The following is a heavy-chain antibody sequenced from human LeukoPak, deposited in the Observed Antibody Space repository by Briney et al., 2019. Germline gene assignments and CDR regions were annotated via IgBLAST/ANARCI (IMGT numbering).Heavy chain of an antibody. CDR3: ARARGTTGTTRIAFDI. CDR2: ISARGGGT. J-gene: IGHJ3*02. D-gene: IGHD1-1*01. Sequence: GGSLRHSRAASVFTFSSSRMSWVRQAPGKGLEWVSAISARGGGTNHADPVKGRFTISRDNSKTTVYLQRDSLRPEDTAVCYCARARGTTGTTRIAFDIWGKGTMVTASS. CDR1: VFTFSSSR. V-gene: IGHV3-23*01.